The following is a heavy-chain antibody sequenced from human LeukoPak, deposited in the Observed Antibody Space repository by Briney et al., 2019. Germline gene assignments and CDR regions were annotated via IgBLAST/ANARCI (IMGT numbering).Heavy chain of an antibody. CDR2: IDKKDKGYATAT. Sequence: GGSLRLSCAASGFTFSGPAIHWVRQSSGKGLEWVRQIDKKDKGYATATAYAASVKGRFTISRDDSINTAYLQMKSLKTEDTALYYCTRDSGTYNWFDPWGQGTLVTVSS. J-gene: IGHJ5*02. CDR1: GFTFSGPA. D-gene: IGHD1-26*01. V-gene: IGHV3-73*01. CDR3: TRDSGTYNWFDP.